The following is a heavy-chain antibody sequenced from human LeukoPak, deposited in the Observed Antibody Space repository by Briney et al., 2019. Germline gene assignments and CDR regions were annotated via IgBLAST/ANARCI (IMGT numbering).Heavy chain of an antibody. V-gene: IGHV4-34*01. D-gene: IGHD3-3*01. J-gene: IGHJ4*02. Sequence: SETLSLTCAVYGGSFSGYYWSWIRQPPGKGLEWIGEINHSGSTKYNPSLKSRVTISVDTSKNQFSLKLSSVTAADTAVYYCARGLYDFWSGYYNNYFDYWGQGTLVTVSS. CDR3: ARGLYDFWSGYYNNYFDY. CDR2: INHSGST. CDR1: GGSFSGYY.